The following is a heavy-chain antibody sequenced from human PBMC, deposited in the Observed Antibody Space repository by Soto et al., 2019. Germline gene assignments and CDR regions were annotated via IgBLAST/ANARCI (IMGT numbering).Heavy chain of an antibody. CDR3: ARADYDFWSGYMGNY. J-gene: IGHJ4*02. V-gene: IGHV1-3*01. Sequence: QVQRVQSGAEVKKPGASVKVSCKASGYTFTSYAMHWVRQAPGQRLEWMGWINAGNGNTKYSQKFQGRVTITRDTSASTAYMELSSLRSEDTAVYYCARADYDFWSGYMGNYWGQGTLVTVSS. CDR2: INAGNGNT. CDR1: GYTFTSYA. D-gene: IGHD3-3*01.